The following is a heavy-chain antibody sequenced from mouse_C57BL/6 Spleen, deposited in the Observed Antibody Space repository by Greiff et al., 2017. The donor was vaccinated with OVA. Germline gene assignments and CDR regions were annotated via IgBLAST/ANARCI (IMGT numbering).Heavy chain of an antibody. Sequence: QVQLKQPGAELVKPGASVKMSCKASGYTFTSYWITWVKQRPGQGLEWIGDIYPGSGSTNYNEKFKSKATLTVDTSSSTAYMQLSSLTSEDSAVYYCARYYYGSSPLFAYWGQGTLVTVSA. V-gene: IGHV1-55*01. J-gene: IGHJ3*01. CDR1: GYTFTSYW. D-gene: IGHD1-1*01. CDR2: IYPGSGST. CDR3: ARYYYGSSPLFAY.